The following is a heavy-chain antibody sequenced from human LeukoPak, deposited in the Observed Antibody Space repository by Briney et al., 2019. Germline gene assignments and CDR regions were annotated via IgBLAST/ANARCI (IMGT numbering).Heavy chain of an antibody. CDR3: AKDWGYGSNRGAFDL. CDR2: IRHDGSNQ. D-gene: IGHD1-14*01. Sequence: AGGSLRLSCVASGFTFGSYGMHWVRQAPGKGLEWVAFIRHDGSNQYYADSVKGRFTISRDTSKNTLYLQVNSVRTEDTAVYHCAKDWGYGSNRGAFDLWGQGTMVTVSS. J-gene: IGHJ3*01. CDR1: GFTFGSYG. V-gene: IGHV3-30*02.